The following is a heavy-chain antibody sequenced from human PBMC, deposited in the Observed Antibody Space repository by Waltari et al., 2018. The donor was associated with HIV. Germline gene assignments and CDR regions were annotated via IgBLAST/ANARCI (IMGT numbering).Heavy chain of an antibody. CDR3: AKDPSLDFWSGYSYYGMDV. CDR2: ISGSGGST. D-gene: IGHD3-3*01. J-gene: IGHJ6*02. CDR1: GFTFSSYA. Sequence: EVQLLESGGGLVQPGGSLRLSCAASGFTFSSYAMSWVRQAPGQGREWVSAISGSGGSTYYADSVKGRFTISRDNSKNTLYLQMNSLRAEDTAVYYCAKDPSLDFWSGYSYYGMDVWGQGTTVTVSS. V-gene: IGHV3-23*01.